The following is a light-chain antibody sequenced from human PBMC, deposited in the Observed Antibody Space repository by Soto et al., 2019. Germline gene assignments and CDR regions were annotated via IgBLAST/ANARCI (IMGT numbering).Light chain of an antibody. CDR2: KAS. J-gene: IGKJ1*01. V-gene: IGKV1-5*03. Sequence: DIQMTPSPSTLSASVGDRVTITCRASQSIGSCLAWYQQKPGKAPKLLIYKASTLESGVPSRFSGSGSGTEFTLTISRLQADDFPTYYCQQYNNYSPWAFGQGTKVEIK. CDR3: QQYNNYSPWA. CDR1: QSIGSC.